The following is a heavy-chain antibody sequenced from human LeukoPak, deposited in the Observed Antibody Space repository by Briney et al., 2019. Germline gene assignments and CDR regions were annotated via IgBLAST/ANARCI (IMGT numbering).Heavy chain of an antibody. V-gene: IGHV1-69*04. J-gene: IGHJ4*02. D-gene: IGHD4-17*01. CDR3: ARMSGDYGDY. CDR1: GGTFSSYA. CDR2: IIPILGIA. Sequence: ASVEVSCKASGGTFSSYAISWVRQAPGQGLEWMGRIIPILGIANYAQKFQGRVTITADKSTSTAYMELSSLRSEDTAVYYCARMSGDYGDYWGQGTLVTVSS.